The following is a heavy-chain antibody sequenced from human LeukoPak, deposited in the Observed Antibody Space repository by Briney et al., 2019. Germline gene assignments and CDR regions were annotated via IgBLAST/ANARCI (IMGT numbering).Heavy chain of an antibody. Sequence: SSETLSLTCTVSGGSISSYYWSWIRQPPGKGLEWIGYIYYSGSTNYNPSLKSRVTISVDTSKNQFSLKLSSVTAADTAVYYCARGGIYYDSSGYQYWGQGTLVTVSS. D-gene: IGHD3-22*01. CDR2: IYYSGST. CDR1: GGSISSYY. V-gene: IGHV4-59*12. J-gene: IGHJ4*02. CDR3: ARGGIYYDSSGYQY.